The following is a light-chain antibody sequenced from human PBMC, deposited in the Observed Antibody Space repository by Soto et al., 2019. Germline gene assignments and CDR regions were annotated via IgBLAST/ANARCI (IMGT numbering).Light chain of an antibody. V-gene: IGKV1-5*01. Sequence: DIQMTQSPSTLSSSVGDRVTLTCPASQSISRWLAWYQQKPGKAPKLLIHDATSLESGVPSRFSGSGSGTVFTLTISSLQPDDFATYYCQQYNSYSPWTFGQGTKVDIK. CDR3: QQYNSYSPWT. CDR2: DAT. CDR1: QSISRW. J-gene: IGKJ1*01.